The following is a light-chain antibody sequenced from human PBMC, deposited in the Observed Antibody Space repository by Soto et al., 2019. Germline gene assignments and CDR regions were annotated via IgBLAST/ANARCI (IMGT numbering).Light chain of an antibody. J-gene: IGKJ1*01. V-gene: IGKV3-20*01. CDR1: RRVTSTF. CDR2: GAS. CDR3: QQFDSSVT. Sequence: EIVLTQSPGSLSLSPGERATLSSRASRRVTSTFFAWYQQRPGQAPRLLMYGASSRATGIPERFSGSGSGTDFTLTISRLEPEDFAVYYCQQFDSSVTFGQGTKVEIK.